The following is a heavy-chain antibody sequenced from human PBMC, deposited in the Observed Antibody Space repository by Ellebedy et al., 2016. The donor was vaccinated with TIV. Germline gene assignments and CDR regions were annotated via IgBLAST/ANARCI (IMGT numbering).Heavy chain of an antibody. Sequence: GESLKISXKGSGYSFTSYWIGWVRQMPGKGLEWMGIIYPGDSDTRYSPSFQGQVTISADKSISTAYLQWSSLKASDTAMYYCARQQYVRRRAVAFDIWGQGTMVTVSS. J-gene: IGHJ3*02. D-gene: IGHD3-16*01. V-gene: IGHV5-51*01. CDR3: ARQQYVRRRAVAFDI. CDR1: GYSFTSYW. CDR2: IYPGDSDT.